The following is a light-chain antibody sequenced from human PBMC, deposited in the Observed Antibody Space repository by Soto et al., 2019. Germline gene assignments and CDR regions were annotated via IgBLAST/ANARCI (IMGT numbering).Light chain of an antibody. Sequence: EIVLTQSPATLSLSPGERATLSCRASQSVSSYLAWYQQKPGQAPRLLIYDASNRATGIPARFSGSGSGTDFTLTISSLEPEDFAVYYCQQRSNWPPSLTFXGGTKVDIK. CDR3: QQRSNWPPSLT. CDR2: DAS. J-gene: IGKJ4*01. V-gene: IGKV3-11*01. CDR1: QSVSSY.